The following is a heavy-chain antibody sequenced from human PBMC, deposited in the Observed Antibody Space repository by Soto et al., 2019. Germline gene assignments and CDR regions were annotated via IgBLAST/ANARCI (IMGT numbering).Heavy chain of an antibody. Sequence: QLQLQESGSGLVKPSQTLSLTCAVSGGSISSGGSSWSWIRQPPGKGLEWIGYIYHSGSTYYNPSLKSRVTRSVDRSKNQFSRKLSSVTAADTAVYYCARAGDSSGPVALGYWGQGTLVTVSS. V-gene: IGHV4-30-2*01. CDR3: ARAGDSSGPVALGY. CDR1: GGSISSGGSS. CDR2: IYHSGST. D-gene: IGHD6-19*01. J-gene: IGHJ4*02.